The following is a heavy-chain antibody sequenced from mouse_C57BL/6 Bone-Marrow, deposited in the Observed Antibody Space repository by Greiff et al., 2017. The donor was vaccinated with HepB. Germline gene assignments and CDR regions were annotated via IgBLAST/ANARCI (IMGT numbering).Heavy chain of an antibody. CDR2: ISNGGGST. CDR1: GFTFSDYY. CDR3: ARHGLITTVVAFYWYFDV. V-gene: IGHV5-12*01. Sequence: EVKLVESGGGLVQPGGSLKLSCAASGFTFSDYYMYWVRQTPEKRLEWVAYISNGGGSTYYPDTVKGRFTISRDNAKNTLYLQMSRLKSEDTAMYYWARHGLITTVVAFYWYFDVWGTGTTVTVSS. D-gene: IGHD1-1*01. J-gene: IGHJ1*03.